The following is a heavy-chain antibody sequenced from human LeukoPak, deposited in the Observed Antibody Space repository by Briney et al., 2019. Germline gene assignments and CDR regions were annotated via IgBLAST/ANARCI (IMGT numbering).Heavy chain of an antibody. D-gene: IGHD2-2*01. CDR1: GFTFRSYA. CDR3: ASTYCSSTSCYWEDAFDI. Sequence: GGSLRLSCAASGFTFRSYAMSWVRQAPGKGLEWVSAIRGSGDITYYADSVKGRFTISRDNSKNTLYLQMNSLRAEDTAIYYCASTYCSSTSCYWEDAFDIWGQGTMVTVSS. V-gene: IGHV3-23*01. CDR2: IRGSGDIT. J-gene: IGHJ3*02.